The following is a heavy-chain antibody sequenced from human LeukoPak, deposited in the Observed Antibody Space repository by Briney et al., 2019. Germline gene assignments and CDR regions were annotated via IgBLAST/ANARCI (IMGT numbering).Heavy chain of an antibody. CDR3: AQDPAGVVIN. V-gene: IGHV3-23*01. J-gene: IGHJ4*02. CDR1: GFTFNDYS. CDR2: VSRFGGTT. D-gene: IGHD3-3*01. Sequence: GGSLRLSCAASGFTFNDYSMNWDRQAPGKGLEWVSAVSRFGGTTYYADSAKGRFTISRDNSKNTLSLQMNSLRAEDTAMYYCAQDPAGVVINWGQGSLVTVSS.